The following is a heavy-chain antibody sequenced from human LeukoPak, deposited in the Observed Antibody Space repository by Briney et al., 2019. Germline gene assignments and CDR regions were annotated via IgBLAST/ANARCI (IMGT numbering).Heavy chain of an antibody. D-gene: IGHD6-19*01. CDR3: ARDPPIAVAGLPHFDY. V-gene: IGHV1-18*01. CDR2: ISAYNGTT. Sequence: GASVKVSCKASGYTFTSYGISWVRQAPGQGLEWMGWISAYNGTTNYAQKLQGRVTMTTDTSASTAYMELRSLRSDDTAVYYCARDPPIAVAGLPHFDYWGQGTLVTVSS. CDR1: GYTFTSYG. J-gene: IGHJ4*02.